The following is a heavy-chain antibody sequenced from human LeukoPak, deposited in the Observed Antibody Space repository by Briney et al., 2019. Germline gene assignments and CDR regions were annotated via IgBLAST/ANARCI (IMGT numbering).Heavy chain of an antibody. CDR2: IYPGDSDT. J-gene: IGHJ3*02. Sequence: EALKISCKGSGYSFTSYWIGWVRQMPGKGLEWMGIIYPGDSDTIYSPSFQGKVTISADKSISTAYLQWSSLKASDTAMYYCATRYSTGWYDAFDIWGQGTMVTVSS. D-gene: IGHD6-19*01. CDR3: ATRYSTGWYDAFDI. CDR1: GYSFTSYW. V-gene: IGHV5-51*01.